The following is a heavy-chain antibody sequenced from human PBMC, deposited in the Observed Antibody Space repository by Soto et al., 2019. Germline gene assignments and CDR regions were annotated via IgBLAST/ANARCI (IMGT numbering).Heavy chain of an antibody. Sequence: EVQLLESGGGLVQPGGSLRLSCAASGFTFSTYAMTWVRQAPGKGLEWVSAISGSGGTTNYADSVKGRFTISRDNSKNTLYLQMHSLRAEDTAVYYCVKGRTTADRDEYWGQGTLVTVAS. V-gene: IGHV3-23*01. D-gene: IGHD3-10*01. CDR1: GFTFSTYA. CDR2: ISGSGGTT. CDR3: VKGRTTADRDEY. J-gene: IGHJ4*02.